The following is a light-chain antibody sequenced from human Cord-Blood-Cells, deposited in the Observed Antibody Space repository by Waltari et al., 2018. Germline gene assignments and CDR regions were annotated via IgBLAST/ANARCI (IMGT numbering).Light chain of an antibody. J-gene: IGLJ3*02. CDR1: SSDVGGYNY. V-gene: IGLV2-14*01. CDR3: SSYTSSSTWV. CDR2: EVS. Sequence: QSALTQPASVSGSPGQPLTISCTGTSSDVGGYNYVASYQQHPGKAPKLMIYEVSNRPSGFSNRFSGSKSGNTASLTISGLQAEDEADYYCSSYTSSSTWVFGGGTKLTVL.